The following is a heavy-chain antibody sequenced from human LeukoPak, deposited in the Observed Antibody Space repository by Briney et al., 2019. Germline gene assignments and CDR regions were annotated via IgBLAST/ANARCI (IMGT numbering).Heavy chain of an antibody. V-gene: IGHV4-59*08. Sequence: PSETLSLTCTVSGGSISRYYWSWIRQPQGKGLEWIGYIYYSGRTKHNPSLKSRVTMSLDTSKNQFSLKLRSVTAADTAVYYCARHGDSSGDYYYFDYWGQGTLVTVSS. CDR1: GGSISRYY. CDR3: ARHGDSSGDYYYFDY. J-gene: IGHJ4*02. CDR2: IYYSGRT. D-gene: IGHD3-22*01.